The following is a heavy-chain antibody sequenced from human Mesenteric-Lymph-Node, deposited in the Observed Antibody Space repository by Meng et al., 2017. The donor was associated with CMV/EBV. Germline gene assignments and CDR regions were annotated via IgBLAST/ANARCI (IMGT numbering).Heavy chain of an antibody. CDR1: GFTFSSYS. J-gene: IGHJ6*02. CDR2: ISSSSSYI. V-gene: IGHV3-21*01. Sequence: GESLKISCAASGFTFSSYSMNWVRQAPGKGLEWVSSISSSSSYIYYADSVKGRFTISRGNAKNSLYLQMNSLRAEDTAVYYCARDYSSGWARDMDVWGQGTTVTVSS. CDR3: ARDYSSGWARDMDV. D-gene: IGHD6-19*01.